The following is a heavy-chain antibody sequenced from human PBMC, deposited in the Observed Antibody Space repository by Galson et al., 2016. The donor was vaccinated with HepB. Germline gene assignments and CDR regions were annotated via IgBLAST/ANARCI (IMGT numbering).Heavy chain of an antibody. Sequence: SLRLSCAASGFTFSGYGVNWVRQTPAKGLEWVSSISSNSNYMYYADSVRGRFTISRDNAKNSLYLQMNSLTAEDTAVYYCARNPHSTNWIGAEYFQYWGQGTLVTVSS. CDR1: GFTFSGYG. J-gene: IGHJ1*01. CDR2: ISSNSNYM. V-gene: IGHV3-21*01. D-gene: IGHD6-13*01. CDR3: ARNPHSTNWIGAEYFQY.